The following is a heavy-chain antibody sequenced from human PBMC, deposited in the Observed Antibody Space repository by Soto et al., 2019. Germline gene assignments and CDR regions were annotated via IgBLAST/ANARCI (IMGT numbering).Heavy chain of an antibody. D-gene: IGHD3-10*01. V-gene: IGHV4-34*01. CDR3: ASSSFLRAGDLFHGLDV. J-gene: IGHJ6*02. CDR1: GGSFSGYY. Sequence: QVQLQQWGAGLLKPSETLSLTCAVHGGSFSGYYWDWIRQPPGKGLEWIGEVNHGGTSNYNPSLKKQANISVYTSNYVFALKLPSVPAEDTVLYFCASSSFLRAGDLFHGLDVWGQGTTVTVSS. CDR2: VNHGGTS.